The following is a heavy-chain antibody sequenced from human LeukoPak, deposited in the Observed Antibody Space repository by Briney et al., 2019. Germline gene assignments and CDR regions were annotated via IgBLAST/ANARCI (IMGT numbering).Heavy chain of an antibody. V-gene: IGHV3-21*01. CDR2: IISSSSYI. D-gene: IGHD5-18*01. CDR1: GFTFSSYS. Sequence: GGSLRLSCAPSGFTFSSYSMNWVRQAPRKGLEWVSPIISSSSYIYYADSVQGRFTISRDNAKNSLYLQMNSMRAEDTAVYYCARDTPRGYSYGYYFDYWGQGTLVTVSS. J-gene: IGHJ4*02. CDR3: ARDTPRGYSYGYYFDY.